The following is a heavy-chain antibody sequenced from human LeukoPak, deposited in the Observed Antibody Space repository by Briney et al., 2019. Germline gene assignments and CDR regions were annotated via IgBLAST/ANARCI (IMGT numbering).Heavy chain of an antibody. CDR3: AKGRSSGSSLIAFDI. Sequence: PGESLKISCTSSGFTFTSYAIHWVRQAPGEGLEWVTYIRYDGSNEFYADSVKGRFSISRDNLRNTVFLQMNSLRGEDTAVYYCAKGRSSGSSLIAFDIWGQGTMVTVSS. CDR2: IRYDGSNE. V-gene: IGHV3-30*02. J-gene: IGHJ3*02. D-gene: IGHD2-15*01. CDR1: GFTFTSYA.